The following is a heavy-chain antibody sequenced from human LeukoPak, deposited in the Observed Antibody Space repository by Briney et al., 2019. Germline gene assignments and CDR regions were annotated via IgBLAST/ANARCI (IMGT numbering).Heavy chain of an antibody. CDR1: GGSISSYY. CDR2: IYYSGST. V-gene: IGHV4-59*08. CDR3: ARQEGFYCSGGSCYLGWFDP. Sequence: SETLSLTCTVSGGSISSYYWSWIRQPPGKGLEWIGYIYYSGSTSYNPSLKSRVTISVDTSKKQFSLKLSSVTAADTAVYYCARQEGFYCSGGSCYLGWFDPWGQGTLVTVSS. J-gene: IGHJ5*02. D-gene: IGHD2-15*01.